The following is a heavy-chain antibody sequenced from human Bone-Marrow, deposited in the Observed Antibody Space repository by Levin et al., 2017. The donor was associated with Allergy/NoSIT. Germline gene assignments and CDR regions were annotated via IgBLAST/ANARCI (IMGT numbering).Heavy chain of an antibody. Sequence: LSLTCAASGFTFSTYWMRWVRQPPGKGLESVAHIAQDGSQTYYVDSVKGRFTISRDNTKNSLYLQLNSLRDEDTAVYYCARGPLRAAAGTSWGQGTLVTVSS. D-gene: IGHD6-13*01. CDR1: GFTFSTYW. J-gene: IGHJ5*02. CDR2: IAQDGSQT. CDR3: ARGPLRAAAGTS. V-gene: IGHV3-7*01.